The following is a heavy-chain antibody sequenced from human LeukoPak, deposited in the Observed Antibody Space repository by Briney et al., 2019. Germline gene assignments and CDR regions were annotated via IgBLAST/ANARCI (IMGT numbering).Heavy chain of an antibody. CDR3: ARAPTNYYYYYMDV. V-gene: IGHV4-4*07. J-gene: IGHJ6*03. D-gene: IGHD2-2*01. CDR2: IYVGGTT. CDR1: GGSIGRYY. Sequence: SETLYLTCIVSGGSIGRYYWTWIGQPAGKGLECLGRIYVGGTTYYNPSLRSRVTMSIDASKRQISLELSSVTAADTAVYYCARAPTNYYYYYMDVWGKGTAVTVSS.